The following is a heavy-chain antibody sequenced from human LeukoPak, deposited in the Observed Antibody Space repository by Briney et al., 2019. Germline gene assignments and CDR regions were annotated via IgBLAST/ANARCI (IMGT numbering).Heavy chain of an antibody. CDR3: ARDSSSTINSYYYYGMDV. CDR1: GYTFTSYG. CDR2: ISAYNWNT. V-gene: IGHV1-18*01. D-gene: IGHD3-9*01. J-gene: IGHJ6*02. Sequence: ASVKVSCKASGYTFTSYGISGVRQAPSQGREWMGWISAYNWNTNYAQKLQGRVTMTTDTSRSAAYMELRSMRSDDTAVYCCARDSSSTINSYYYYGMDVWGQGTTVTVS.